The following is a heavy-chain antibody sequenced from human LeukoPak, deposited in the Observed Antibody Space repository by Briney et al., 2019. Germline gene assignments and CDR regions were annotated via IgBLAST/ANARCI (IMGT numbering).Heavy chain of an antibody. CDR3: ARVRILTGYYNVKAGWYFDL. J-gene: IGHJ2*01. Sequence: PSETLSLTCTVSGGSISSRSYSWAWVRQPPGRGLECIGSVHYSGRTYYNSSLKSRVIASIDTSKNQFSLKLSSVTAADTAVYYCARVRILTGYYNVKAGWYFDLWGRGTLVTVSS. V-gene: IGHV4-39*07. D-gene: IGHD3-9*01. CDR1: GGSISSRSYS. CDR2: VHYSGRT.